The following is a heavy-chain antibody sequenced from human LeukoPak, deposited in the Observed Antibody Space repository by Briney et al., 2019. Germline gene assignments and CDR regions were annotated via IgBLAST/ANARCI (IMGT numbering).Heavy chain of an antibody. J-gene: IGHJ3*02. V-gene: IGHV3-20*04. Sequence: PGGSLRLSCAASGFTFDDYGMSWVRQAPGKGLEWVSGINWNGGSTGYADSVKGRFTISRDNAKNSLYLQMNSLRAEDTALYYCARKGDGGISAGAFDIWGQGTMVTVSS. CDR1: GFTFDDYG. D-gene: IGHD4-23*01. CDR2: INWNGGST. CDR3: ARKGDGGISAGAFDI.